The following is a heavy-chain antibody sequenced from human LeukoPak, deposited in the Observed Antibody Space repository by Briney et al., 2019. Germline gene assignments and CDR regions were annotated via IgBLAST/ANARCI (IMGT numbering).Heavy chain of an antibody. J-gene: IGHJ5*02. Sequence: GGSLRLSCAASGFTFSSYAMHWVRQAPGKGLEWVAVISYDGSNKYYADSVKGRFTISRDNSKNTLYLQMNSLRAEDTAVYYCARELTMVRGDLNWFDPWGQGTLVTVSS. CDR1: GFTFSSYA. D-gene: IGHD3-10*01. V-gene: IGHV3-30-3*01. CDR3: ARELTMVRGDLNWFDP. CDR2: ISYDGSNK.